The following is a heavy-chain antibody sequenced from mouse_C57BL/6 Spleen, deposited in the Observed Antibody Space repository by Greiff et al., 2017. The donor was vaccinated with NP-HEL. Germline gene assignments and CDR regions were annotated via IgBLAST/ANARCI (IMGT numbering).Heavy chain of an antibody. CDR2: IWPGGGT. Sequence: VKLMESGPGLVAPSPSLSITCTVSGFSLTSYAISWVRQPPGKGLEWLGVIWPGGGTTYNSALNSRLSISKDNSKSQVFLKMNSLQTDDTARYYCARNEGTDYYAMDYWGQGTSVTVSS. V-gene: IGHV2-9-1*01. CDR1: GFSLTSYA. CDR3: ARNEGTDYYAMDY. D-gene: IGHD4-1*01. J-gene: IGHJ4*01.